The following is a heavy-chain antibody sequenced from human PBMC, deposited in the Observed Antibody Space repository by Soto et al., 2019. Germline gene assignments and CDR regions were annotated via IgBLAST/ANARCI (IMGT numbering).Heavy chain of an antibody. Sequence: GASVKVSCKAAGYSFTVDYMHWVRQAPGQGLEWMAWINPNSGGTNYAQKFQGWVTVTRDTSISTAYMELSRLRSDDTAVYYCARGQSGVGASGFDYWGQGTLVTVS. CDR2: INPNSGGT. CDR3: ARGQSGVGASGFDY. V-gene: IGHV1-2*04. J-gene: IGHJ4*02. CDR1: GYSFTVDY. D-gene: IGHD1-26*01.